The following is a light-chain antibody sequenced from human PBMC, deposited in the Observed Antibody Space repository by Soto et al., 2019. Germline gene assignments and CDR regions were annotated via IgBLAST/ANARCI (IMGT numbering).Light chain of an antibody. CDR3: SSFATSGTTVI. V-gene: IGLV2-14*01. CDR2: EVT. Sequence: QSVLTQPASVSGSPGQSITISCTGTNNDVGAYPYVSWYQQHPGTAPKLIIYEVTNRPSGIFDRFSGSKSGNTASLTISGLQAEDESDYYCSSFATSGTTVIFGGGTKLTVL. CDR1: NNDVGAYPY. J-gene: IGLJ2*01.